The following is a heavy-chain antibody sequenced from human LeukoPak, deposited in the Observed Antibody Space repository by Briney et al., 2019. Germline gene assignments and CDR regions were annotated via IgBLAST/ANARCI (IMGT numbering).Heavy chain of an antibody. V-gene: IGHV3-48*03. Sequence: PGGSLRLSCAASGXTFSSYEMNWVRQAPGKGLEWVSYISSSGSTIYYADSVKGRFTISRDNAKNSLYLQMNSLRAEDTAVYYCARVRRYCSSTSCYDSGMDVWGQGTTVTVSS. CDR3: ARVRRYCSSTSCYDSGMDV. CDR1: GXTFSSYE. J-gene: IGHJ6*02. D-gene: IGHD2-2*01. CDR2: ISSSGSTI.